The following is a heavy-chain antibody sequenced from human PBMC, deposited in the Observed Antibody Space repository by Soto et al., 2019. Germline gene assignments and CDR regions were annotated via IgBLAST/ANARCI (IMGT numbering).Heavy chain of an antibody. CDR1: GGSVRGGGYF. Sequence: SETLSLTCTVSGGSVRGGGYFWSWVRQPPGKGLEWIGYFYYSGSTKYNPSLKSRVTISVDTSKNQFSLKLSSVTAADTAVYYCARGHYYDSSGYPSLYFDYWGQGTLVTSPQ. D-gene: IGHD3-22*01. CDR2: FYYSGST. J-gene: IGHJ4*02. CDR3: ARGHYYDSSGYPSLYFDY. V-gene: IGHV4-61*08.